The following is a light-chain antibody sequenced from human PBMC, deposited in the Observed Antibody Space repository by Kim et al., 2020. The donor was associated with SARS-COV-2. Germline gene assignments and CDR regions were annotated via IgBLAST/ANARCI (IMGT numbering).Light chain of an antibody. V-gene: IGLV2-23*02. CDR1: SSDVGSYNL. Sequence: SGAPGQSSTISCAGTSSDVGSYNLVSWYQQHPGKAPKLMIYEVSKRPSGVSNRFSGSKSGNTASLTIAGLQAEDEADYYCCSYVVFGGGTQLTVL. CDR2: EVS. CDR3: CSYVV. J-gene: IGLJ2*01.